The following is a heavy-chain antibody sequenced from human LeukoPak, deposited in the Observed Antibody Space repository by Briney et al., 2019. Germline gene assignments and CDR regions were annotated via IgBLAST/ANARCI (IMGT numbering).Heavy chain of an antibody. CDR2: ISGSGGGT. CDR3: ARRDRYCSSTSCDY. CDR1: GFTFSTYA. V-gene: IGHV3-23*01. D-gene: IGHD2-2*01. J-gene: IGHJ4*02. Sequence: GGSLRLSCAASGFTFSTYAMSWVRQAAGKGLEWVSLISGSGGGTYYADSVKGRFTISRDNSKNTLYLQMNSLRAEDTAVYYCARRDRYCSSTSCDYWGQGTLVTVSS.